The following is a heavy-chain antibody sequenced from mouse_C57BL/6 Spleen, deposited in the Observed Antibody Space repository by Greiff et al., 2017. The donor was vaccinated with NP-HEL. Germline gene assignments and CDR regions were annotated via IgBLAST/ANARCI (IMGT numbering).Heavy chain of an antibody. J-gene: IGHJ2*01. D-gene: IGHD2-12*01. Sequence: EVQLQESGAELVRPGASVKLSCTASGFNVKDDYMHWVKQRPEQGLEWIGWIDPENGDTEYASKFQGKATITADTSSNTAYLQLSSLTSEDTAVYYCTTWTTLDYWGQGTTLTVSS. CDR3: TTWTTLDY. CDR1: GFNVKDDY. V-gene: IGHV14-4*01. CDR2: IDPENGDT.